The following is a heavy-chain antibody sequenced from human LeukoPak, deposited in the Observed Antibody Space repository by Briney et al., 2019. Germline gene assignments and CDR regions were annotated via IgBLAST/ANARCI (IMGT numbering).Heavy chain of an antibody. CDR2: ISYDGSGK. CDR1: GFTFSSYG. D-gene: IGHD3-9*01. Sequence: GRSLRLSCAASGFTFSSYGMHWVRQAPGKGLEGVAVISYDGSGKYYADSVKGRFTISRENSKNTLYLQMNSLRAEDTAVYYCAKAHYDIWAIELWGRGPLV. J-gene: IGHJ4*02. CDR3: AKAHYDIWAIEL. V-gene: IGHV3-30*18.